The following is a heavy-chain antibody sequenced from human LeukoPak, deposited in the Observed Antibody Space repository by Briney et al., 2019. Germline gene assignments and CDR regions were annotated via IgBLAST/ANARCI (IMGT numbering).Heavy chain of an antibody. CDR1: GFTFSSYA. V-gene: IGHV3-23*01. J-gene: IGHJ3*02. Sequence: PGGSLRLPCAASGFTFSSYAMSWVRQAPGKGLEWVSAISGSGGSTYYADSVKGRFTISRDNSKNTLYLQMNSLRAEDTAVYYCAKGRSMIVVVMAFDIWGQGTMVTVSS. CDR3: AKGRSMIVVVMAFDI. CDR2: ISGSGGST. D-gene: IGHD3-22*01.